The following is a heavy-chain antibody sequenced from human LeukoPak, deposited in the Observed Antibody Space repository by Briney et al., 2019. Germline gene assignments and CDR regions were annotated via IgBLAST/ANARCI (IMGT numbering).Heavy chain of an antibody. CDR3: AREARMIYYDSSGYYPLAY. CDR2: RSGSGSTM. CDR1: GFTFSDYY. V-gene: IGHV3-11*01. J-gene: IGHJ4*02. D-gene: IGHD3-22*01. Sequence: GGSLRLSCAASGFTFSDYYMTWVRQAPGKGLELLSDRSGSGSTMYYADSVKGRFTISRDNAKNSLYLQINSVRAEDTAVYYCAREARMIYYDSSGYYPLAYWGQGPLVTVSS.